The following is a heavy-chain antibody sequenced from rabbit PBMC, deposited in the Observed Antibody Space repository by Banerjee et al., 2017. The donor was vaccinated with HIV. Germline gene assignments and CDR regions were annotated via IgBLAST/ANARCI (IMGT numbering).Heavy chain of an antibody. Sequence: QSLVESGGGLVQPEGSLTLTCTASGFSFSSSYYMCWVRQAPGKGLEYIGYITYRGSTYYASWAKGRFTISRSTSLNTVDLKMTSLTAADTATYFCARGDAGTSGLGGIYYFNLWGQGTLVT. CDR2: ITYRGST. D-gene: IGHD8-1*01. V-gene: IGHV1S43*01. CDR1: GFSFSSSYY. CDR3: ARGDAGTSGLGGIYYFNL. J-gene: IGHJ4*01.